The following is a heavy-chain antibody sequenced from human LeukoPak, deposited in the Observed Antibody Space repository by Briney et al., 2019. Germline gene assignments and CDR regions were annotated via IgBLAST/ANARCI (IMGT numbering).Heavy chain of an antibody. CDR1: GGSISSSSYY. D-gene: IGHD3-10*01. Sequence: SETLSLTCTVSGGSISSSSYYWGWIRQPPGKGLEWIGSIYYSGSTYYNPSLKSRVTISVDTSKNQFSLKLSSVTAADTAVYYCARGPRDYYGSGSSTPFDYWGQGTLVTVSS. J-gene: IGHJ4*02. CDR3: ARGPRDYYGSGSSTPFDY. CDR2: IYYSGST. V-gene: IGHV4-39*07.